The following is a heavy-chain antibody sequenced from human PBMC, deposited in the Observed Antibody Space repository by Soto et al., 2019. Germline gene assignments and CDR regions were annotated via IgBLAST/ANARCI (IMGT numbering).Heavy chain of an antibody. Sequence: ASVKVSCKASGYTFTSYAMHWVRQAPGQRLEWMGWINAGNGNTKYSQKFQGRVTITRDTSASTAYMELSSLRSEDTAVYYCARVTYYGSSGYSYWGQGTLVTVSS. CDR2: INAGNGNT. J-gene: IGHJ4*02. CDR3: ARVTYYGSSGYSY. CDR1: GYTFTSYA. D-gene: IGHD3-22*01. V-gene: IGHV1-3*01.